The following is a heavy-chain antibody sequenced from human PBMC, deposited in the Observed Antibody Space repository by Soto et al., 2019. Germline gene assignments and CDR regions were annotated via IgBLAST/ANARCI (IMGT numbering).Heavy chain of an antibody. CDR1: GYTFINYD. Sequence: QVQLVQSGAEVKKPGASVKVSCKACGYTFINYDINWVREATGQGLEWVGWMNPDSGNTGYAQNFQDRVTMPGNTSLTSVYMELSSLTSEDTAVYYCARRRGSNGWFDLWGQGTLVTVSS. CDR3: ARRRGSNGWFDL. J-gene: IGHJ5*02. CDR2: MNPDSGNT. D-gene: IGHD2-8*01. V-gene: IGHV1-8*01.